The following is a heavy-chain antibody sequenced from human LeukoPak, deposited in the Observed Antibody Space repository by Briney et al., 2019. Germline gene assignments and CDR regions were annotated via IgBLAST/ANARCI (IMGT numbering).Heavy chain of an antibody. CDR1: GFTLCCYW. V-gene: IGHV3-74*03. Sequence: PGGSLRLSCGVSGFTLCCYWMHWVRQAPGKGPVWVSRINIYGNTITYADSVKGRFTISRDNANNTLYLQMNRLRADDTAVFYCASDTGTERNYMDVWGKGTTVIVSS. CDR3: ASDTGTERNYMDV. CDR2: INIYGNTI. J-gene: IGHJ6*03. D-gene: IGHD1-7*01.